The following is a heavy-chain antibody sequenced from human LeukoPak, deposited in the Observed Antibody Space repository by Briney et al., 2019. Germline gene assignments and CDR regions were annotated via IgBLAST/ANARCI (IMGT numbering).Heavy chain of an antibody. D-gene: IGHD3-10*01. CDR3: ASQRRNTYYYGSGILVQ. J-gene: IGHJ4*02. Sequence: SETLSLTCAVYGGSFSGYYWSWIRQPPGKGLEWIGEINHSGSTNYNPSLKSRVTISVGTSKNQFSLKLSSVTAADTAVYYCASQRRNTYYYGSGILVQWGQGTLVTVSS. CDR2: INHSGST. CDR1: GGSFSGYY. V-gene: IGHV4-34*01.